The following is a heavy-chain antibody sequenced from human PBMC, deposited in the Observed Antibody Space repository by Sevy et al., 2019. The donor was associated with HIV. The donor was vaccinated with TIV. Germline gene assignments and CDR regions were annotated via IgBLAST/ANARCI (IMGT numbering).Heavy chain of an antibody. D-gene: IGHD3-16*01. Sequence: GSLRLSCAASGFSFTNYAMAWVRQAPGKGLEWVSSISASGASTYYADSVKGRFTISRDISKNTLYLHLNSLRADDTALYYCAKAGDVYVWGSFHLDYWGQGTLVTVSS. V-gene: IGHV3-23*01. CDR2: ISASGAST. J-gene: IGHJ4*02. CDR1: GFSFTNYA. CDR3: AKAGDVYVWGSFHLDY.